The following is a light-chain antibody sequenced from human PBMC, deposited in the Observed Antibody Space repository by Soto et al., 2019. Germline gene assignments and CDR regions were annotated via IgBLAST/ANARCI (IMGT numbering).Light chain of an antibody. Sequence: DIQLTQSPSTLSGSVGDRVTITCRASQTISNCLAWYQQRPGIAPKLLIFDASILQSGVPSRFSGSGSGTEFTLSTSRLQTDDFATYYCQRYGSFSPITFGGGTKVDIK. CDR1: QTISNC. V-gene: IGKV1-5*01. CDR2: DAS. CDR3: QRYGSFSPIT. J-gene: IGKJ4*01.